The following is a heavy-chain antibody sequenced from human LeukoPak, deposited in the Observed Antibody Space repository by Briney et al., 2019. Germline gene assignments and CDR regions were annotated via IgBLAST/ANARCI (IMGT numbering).Heavy chain of an antibody. V-gene: IGHV3-33*01. Sequence: GGSLRLSCAASGFTFSSYGMHWVRQAPGKGLEWVAVIWYDGSNKYYADSVKGRFTISRDNSKNTLYLQMNSLRAEDTAVYYCARAQDDYFYFDYWGQGTLVTVSS. CDR1: GFTFSSYG. CDR3: ARAQDDYFYFDY. J-gene: IGHJ4*02. D-gene: IGHD2/OR15-2a*01. CDR2: IWYDGSNK.